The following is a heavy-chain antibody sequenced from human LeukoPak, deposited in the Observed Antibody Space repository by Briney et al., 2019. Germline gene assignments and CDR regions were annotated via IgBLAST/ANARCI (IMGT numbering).Heavy chain of an antibody. D-gene: IGHD5-24*01. J-gene: IGHJ6*02. CDR3: AKDIAPYKLGYGMDV. Sequence: PGGSLRLSCAASGFTFSSYAMHWVRQAPGKGLEWVAVISYDGSNKYYADSVKGRFTISRDNSKNTLYLQMNSLRAEDTALYYCAKDIAPYKLGYGMDVWGQGTTVTVSS. CDR2: ISYDGSNK. CDR1: GFTFSSYA. V-gene: IGHV3-30-3*01.